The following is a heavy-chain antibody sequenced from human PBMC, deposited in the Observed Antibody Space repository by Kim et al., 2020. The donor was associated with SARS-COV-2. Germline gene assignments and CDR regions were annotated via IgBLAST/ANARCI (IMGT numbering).Heavy chain of an antibody. D-gene: IGHD3-22*01. CDR3: ARESRRITMIVVVTHFDY. CDR1: GFTFSSYA. Sequence: GGSLRLSCAASGFTFSSYAMHWVRQAPGKGLEWVAVISYDGSNKYYADSVKGRFTISRDNSKNTLYLQMNSLRAEDTAVYYCARESRRITMIVVVTHFDYWGQGTLVTVSS. J-gene: IGHJ4*02. V-gene: IGHV3-30*04. CDR2: ISYDGSNK.